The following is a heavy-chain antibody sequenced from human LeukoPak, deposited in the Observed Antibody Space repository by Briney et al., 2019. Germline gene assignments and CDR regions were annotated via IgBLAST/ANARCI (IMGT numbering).Heavy chain of an antibody. Sequence: ASVKVSCKASGITVTDYFIHWVRQAPGQGLEWMGWINPHNGGTNYAQKFQGRVTMTRDTSINTVYMDLTRLTSDDTAIFYCLGPSCSSGGLFRPWGQGTLVTVSS. CDR2: INPHNGGT. J-gene: IGHJ5*02. V-gene: IGHV1-2*02. CDR1: GITVTDYF. D-gene: IGHD3-10*02. CDR3: LGPSCSSGGLFRP.